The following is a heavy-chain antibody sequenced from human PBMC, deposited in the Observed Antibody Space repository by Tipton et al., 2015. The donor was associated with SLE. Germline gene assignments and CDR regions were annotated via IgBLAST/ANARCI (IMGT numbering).Heavy chain of an antibody. CDR3: ARVKLTYYFDY. Sequence: SLRLSCAASGFTFDYYAMHWVRQAPGKGLEWVSMIFNDDSTYYADSVKGRFTLSRDNSENTLYLQMNSLRAEDTSVYYCARVKLTYYFDYWGQGTLVTVSS. CDR1: GFTFDYYA. CDR2: IFNDDST. V-gene: IGHV3-NL1*01. J-gene: IGHJ4*02. D-gene: IGHD3-9*01.